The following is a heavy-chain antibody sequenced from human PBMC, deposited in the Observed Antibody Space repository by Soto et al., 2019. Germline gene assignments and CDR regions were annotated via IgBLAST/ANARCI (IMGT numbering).Heavy chain of an antibody. CDR3: AKGATRPTGCYYFDY. Sequence: EVQLLESGGGLEQPGGSLRLSCAASGFTFNSYDMGWVRQAPGMGLEWVSGISASGDSTQYADSVKGRFTISRDNSKNTLYLQMSSVRAEDTALYYCAKGATRPTGCYYFDYWGHGNLVTVSS. CDR2: ISASGDST. D-gene: IGHD6-19*01. V-gene: IGHV3-23*01. J-gene: IGHJ4*01. CDR1: GFTFNSYD.